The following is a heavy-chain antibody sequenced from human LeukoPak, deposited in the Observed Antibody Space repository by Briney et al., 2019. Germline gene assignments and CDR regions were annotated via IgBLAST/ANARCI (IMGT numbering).Heavy chain of an antibody. V-gene: IGHV3-23*01. Sequence: GGSLRLSCAASGFSFSSFAMTWVRQARGKGLGWDSSITGGRYPTYNTASLKGRFTISRDNSKHTLYLQTNSLRADHMSVYDCTKDPNGDDVGAFEPWGQGTLVTVSS. J-gene: IGHJ5*02. CDR1: GFSFSSFA. CDR3: TKDPNGDDVGAFEP. D-gene: IGHD4-17*01. CDR2: ITGGRYPT.